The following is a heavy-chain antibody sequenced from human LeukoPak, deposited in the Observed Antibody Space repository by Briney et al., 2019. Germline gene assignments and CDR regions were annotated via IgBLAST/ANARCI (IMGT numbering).Heavy chain of an antibody. D-gene: IGHD6-13*01. Sequence: RPGGSLRLSCAASGFTFDDYGMSWVGQAPGKGLEWVSGINWNGGSTGYADSVKGRFTISRDNAKNSLYLQMNSLRAEDTALYYCARLAHSGIAAGTFDYWGQGTLVTVSS. CDR3: ARLAHSGIAAGTFDY. CDR1: GFTFDDYG. CDR2: INWNGGST. V-gene: IGHV3-20*04. J-gene: IGHJ4*02.